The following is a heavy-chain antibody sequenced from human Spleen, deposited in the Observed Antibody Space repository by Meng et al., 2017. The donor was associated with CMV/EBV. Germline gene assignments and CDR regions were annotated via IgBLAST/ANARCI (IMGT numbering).Heavy chain of an antibody. J-gene: IGHJ6*02. D-gene: IGHD3-16*02. V-gene: IGHV3-21*01. CDR3: ARGAEAPLYDYIWGIYLMDV. CDR2: ISSSSTYI. Sequence: GESLKISCAASGFSFSSYTMNWVRQAPGKGLEWVSSISSSSTYINYADSVKGRFTISRGNAKNSLYLQMNSLRAEDTAVYYCARGAEAPLYDYIWGIYLMDVWGQGTTVTVSS. CDR1: GFSFSSYT.